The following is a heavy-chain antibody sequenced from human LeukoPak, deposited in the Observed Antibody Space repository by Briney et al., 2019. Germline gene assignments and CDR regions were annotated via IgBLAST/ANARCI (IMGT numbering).Heavy chain of an antibody. CDR1: GGTFSSYA. CDR3: ARVAAAVVGASELDY. V-gene: IGHV1-69*06. D-gene: IGHD1-26*01. J-gene: IGHJ4*02. CDR2: IIPIFGTA. Sequence: SVKVSCTASGGTFSSYAISWVRQAPGQGLEWMGGIIPIFGTANYAQKFQGRVTITADKSTSTAYMELSSLRSEDTAVYYCARVAAAVVGASELDYWGQGTLVTVSS.